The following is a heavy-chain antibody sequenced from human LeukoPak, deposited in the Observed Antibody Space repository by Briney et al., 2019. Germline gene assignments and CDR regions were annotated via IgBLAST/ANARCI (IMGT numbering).Heavy chain of an antibody. D-gene: IGHD6-13*01. Sequence: SETLSLTCTVSGGSISSSSYYWGWIRQPPGEGLEWIGSIYYSGSTYYNPSLKSRVTISVDTSKNQFSLKLSSVTAADTAVYYCARAQAAYFYYWGQGTLVTVSS. CDR3: ARAQAAYFYY. CDR1: GGSISSSSYY. CDR2: IYYSGST. J-gene: IGHJ4*02. V-gene: IGHV4-39*07.